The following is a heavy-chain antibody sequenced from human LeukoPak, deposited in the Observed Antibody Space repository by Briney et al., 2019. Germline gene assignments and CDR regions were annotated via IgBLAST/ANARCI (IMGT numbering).Heavy chain of an antibody. CDR2: IKQDGSEK. V-gene: IGHV3-7*01. D-gene: IGHD3-22*01. CDR3: AGTYYYDKGAFDI. J-gene: IGHJ3*02. Sequence: GGSLRLCCAASGFTFSSFWMSWVRQAPGKGLEWVANIKQDGSEKYYVDSVKGRFTISRDNAKNSLYLQMNSLRAEDTAVYYCAGTYYYDKGAFDIWGQGTMVTVSS. CDR1: GFTFSSFW.